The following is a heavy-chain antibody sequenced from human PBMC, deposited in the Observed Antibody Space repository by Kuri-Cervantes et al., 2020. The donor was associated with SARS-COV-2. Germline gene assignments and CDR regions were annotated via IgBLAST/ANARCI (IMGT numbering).Heavy chain of an antibody. CDR3: ASSSPATVTYPFDY. D-gene: IGHD4-17*01. V-gene: IGHV1-69*05. CDR2: IIPIFGTA. J-gene: IGHJ4*02. Sequence: SVKVSCKASGGTFSSYAISWVRQAPGQGLEWMGGIIPIFGTANYAQKFQGRVTITTDESTSTAYMELSSLRAEDTAVYYCASSSPATVTYPFDYWGQGTLVTVSS. CDR1: GGTFSSYA.